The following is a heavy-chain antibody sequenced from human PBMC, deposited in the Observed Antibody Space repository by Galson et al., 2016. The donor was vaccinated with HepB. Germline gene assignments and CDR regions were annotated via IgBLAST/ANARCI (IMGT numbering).Heavy chain of an antibody. CDR3: TRGLHVDLSGWYFDL. D-gene: IGHD3-10*01. CDR1: GFALSSYN. J-gene: IGHJ2*01. Sequence: SLRLSCAASGFALSSYNMNWVRQAPGKGLEWISYISGGSYTIKYTGSVKGRFTISRDNARNSLYLQMNSLRDDDAAVYYCTRGLHVDLSGWYFDLWGRGALVTVSS. CDR2: ISGGSYTI. V-gene: IGHV3-48*02.